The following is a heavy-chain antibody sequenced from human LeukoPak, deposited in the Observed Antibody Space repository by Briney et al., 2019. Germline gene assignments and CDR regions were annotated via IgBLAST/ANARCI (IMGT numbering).Heavy chain of an antibody. J-gene: IGHJ4*02. V-gene: IGHV4-34*01. Sequence: SETLSLTCAVSGGSCSGKYWTWMRQPPGKGLEWIGEITYSGSIYYNPSLKSRVTISVDTSKNQFSLKLNSVTAADTAVYYCARDLMTWGQGTLVTVSS. CDR2: ITYSGSI. CDR1: GGSCSGKY. CDR3: ARDLMT.